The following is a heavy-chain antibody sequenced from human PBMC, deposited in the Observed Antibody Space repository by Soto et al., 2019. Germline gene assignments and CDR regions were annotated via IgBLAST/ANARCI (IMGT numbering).Heavy chain of an antibody. D-gene: IGHD2-2*01. V-gene: IGHV4-4*02. CDR1: GGSISSSNW. CDR3: ASRPAAIVSFWFDP. CDR2: IDHSGST. J-gene: IGHJ5*02. Sequence: QVQLQESGPGLVKPSGTLSLTCAVSGGSISSSNWWSWVRQPPGKGLEWIGEIDHSGSTNYNPSLKSRVTISVDTSKNQFSLKLSSVTAADTAVYYCASRPAAIVSFWFDPWGQGTLVTVSS.